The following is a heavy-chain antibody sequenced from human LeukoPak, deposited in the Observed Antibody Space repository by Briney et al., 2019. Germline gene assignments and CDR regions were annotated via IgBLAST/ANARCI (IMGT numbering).Heavy chain of an antibody. CDR1: GFTFSSYS. Sequence: GGSLRLSCVASGFTFSSYSMNWVRQAPGKGLEWVSSMSVSSGLIYYGDSVKGRFTVSRDNAKNSLYLQMNSLRAGDTAVYYCAREFEGSASGAGYWGQGTLVTVSS. D-gene: IGHD1-26*01. CDR3: AREFEGSASGAGY. CDR2: MSVSSGLI. J-gene: IGHJ4*02. V-gene: IGHV3-21*01.